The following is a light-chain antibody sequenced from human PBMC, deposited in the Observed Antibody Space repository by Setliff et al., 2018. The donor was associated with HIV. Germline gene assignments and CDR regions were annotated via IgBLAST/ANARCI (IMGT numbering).Light chain of an antibody. CDR3: QAWDSSTTFYV. V-gene: IGLV3-1*01. CDR1: KLGDKN. Sequence: SYELTQPPSVSVFPGQTASITCSGDKLGDKNVCWYQQKPGQSPVLVIYQDKKRPLGIPERFSGSNSGNTATLTISGTQAMDEADYYCQAWDSSTTFYVFGTGTKVTVL. J-gene: IGLJ1*01. CDR2: QDK.